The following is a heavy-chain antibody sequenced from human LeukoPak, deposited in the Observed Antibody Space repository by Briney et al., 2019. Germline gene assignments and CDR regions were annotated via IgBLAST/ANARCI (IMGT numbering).Heavy chain of an antibody. CDR2: ISYDGSNK. CDR1: GFTFSSYA. Sequence: GRSLRLSCAASGFTFSSYAMHWVRQAPGKGLEWVAVISYDGSNKYYADSVKGRFTISRDNSKNTLYLQMNSLRAEDTAVYYCARDPDYYDSSGKPLDVWGQGTTVTVSS. D-gene: IGHD3-22*01. CDR3: ARDPDYYDSSGKPLDV. V-gene: IGHV3-30-3*01. J-gene: IGHJ6*02.